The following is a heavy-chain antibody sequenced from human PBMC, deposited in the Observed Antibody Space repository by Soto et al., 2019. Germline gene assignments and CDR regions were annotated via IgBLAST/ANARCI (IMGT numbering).Heavy chain of an antibody. D-gene: IGHD6-6*01. Sequence: GSLRLSCSASGFSFSTTAMHWVRQAAGKGLEYVSAINYNGGTTYYTDSVKGRFTISRDNSKKTIYLQMSSLKTEDTAVYYCVTWGGVEARNFDYWGQGTLVTVSS. CDR1: GFSFSTTA. J-gene: IGHJ4*02. CDR2: INYNGGTT. CDR3: VTWGGVEARNFDY. V-gene: IGHV3-64D*06.